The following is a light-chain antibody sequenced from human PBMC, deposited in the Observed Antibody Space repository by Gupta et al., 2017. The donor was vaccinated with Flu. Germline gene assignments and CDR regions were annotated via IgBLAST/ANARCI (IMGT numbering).Light chain of an antibody. V-gene: IGLV3-21*03. CDR2: DDK. CDR3: HVWDRSDNHGV. CDR1: NIGRKM. Sequence: KTRRITGGGENIGRKMVNWYQQKPGQAPVLVVYDDKHRPSGIPERVSGSNSGNTATLTISGVEAGDEADYYCHVWDRSDNHGVFDGGTKLTVL. J-gene: IGLJ3*02.